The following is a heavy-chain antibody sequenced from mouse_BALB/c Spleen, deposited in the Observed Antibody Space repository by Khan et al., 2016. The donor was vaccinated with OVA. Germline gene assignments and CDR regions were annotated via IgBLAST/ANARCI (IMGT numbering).Heavy chain of an antibody. Sequence: DLVKPGTSVKLSCKASGYTFTSYWINWIKQRPGQGLEWIGRIGPGSSNTYYNEMFKGKAALTVDTSSSTAYIQLSSRSSEDSAVYFCARENYYGRGCYAMDYWGQGTSVTVSS. D-gene: IGHD1-1*01. CDR2: IGPGSSNT. V-gene: IGHV1S41*01. CDR1: GYTFTSYW. J-gene: IGHJ4*01. CDR3: ARENYYGRGCYAMDY.